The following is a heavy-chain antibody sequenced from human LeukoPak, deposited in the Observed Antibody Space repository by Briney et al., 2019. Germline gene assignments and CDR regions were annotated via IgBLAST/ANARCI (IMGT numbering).Heavy chain of an antibody. CDR3: VRDCSSASLSSGCYYAMDV. CDR2: IKQDGSEK. CDR1: GFTFNDYC. D-gene: IGHD2-2*01. Sequence: GGSLRLSCAVSGFTFNDYCMTWVRQAPGKGLEWVGHIKQDGSEKYYVDSLKGRFTISRDNAKNSLFLQMNSLRAEDTAVYYCVRDCSSASLSSGCYYAMDVWGKGTTVTVSS. V-gene: IGHV3-7*03. J-gene: IGHJ6*04.